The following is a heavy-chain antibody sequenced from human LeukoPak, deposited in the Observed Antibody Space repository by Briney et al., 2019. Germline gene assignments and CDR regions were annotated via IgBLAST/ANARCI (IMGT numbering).Heavy chain of an antibody. D-gene: IGHD6-13*01. J-gene: IGHJ6*03. CDR3: ASSFVRAAGYYYYMDV. CDR2: MNPNSGNT. Sequence: ASVKVSCKASGYTFTSYDINWVRQATGQGLEWMGWMNPNSGNTGYAQKFQGRVTMTRNTSTSTAYMELSSLRSEDTAVYYCASSFVRAAGYYYYMDVWGKGTTVTVSS. V-gene: IGHV1-8*01. CDR1: GYTFTSYD.